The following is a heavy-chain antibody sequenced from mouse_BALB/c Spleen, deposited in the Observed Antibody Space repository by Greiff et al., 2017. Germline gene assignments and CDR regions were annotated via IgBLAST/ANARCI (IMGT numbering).Heavy chain of an antibody. Sequence: EVQLQQSGGGLVKPGGSLKLSCAASGFAFSSYDMSWVRQTPEKRLEWVAYISSGGGSTYYPDTVKGRFTISRDNAKNTLYLQMSSLKSEDTAMYYCARSYAYYFDYWGKGTTLTVSS. CDR1: GFAFSSYD. V-gene: IGHV5-12-1*01. CDR2: ISSGGGST. J-gene: IGHJ2*01. CDR3: ARSYAYYFDY. D-gene: IGHD6-5*01.